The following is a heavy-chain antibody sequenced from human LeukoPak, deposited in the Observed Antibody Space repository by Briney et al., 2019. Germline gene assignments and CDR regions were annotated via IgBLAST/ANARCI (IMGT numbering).Heavy chain of an antibody. V-gene: IGHV1-18*04. CDR2: ISAYNGNT. Sequence: ASVKVSCKASGYTFTSYGISWVRQAPGQGLEWMGWISAYNGNTNYAQKLQGRVTMTTDTSTSTAYMELRSLRSDDTAVYYCARAVRGMFVVPALGAFDIWGQGTMVTVSS. CDR3: ARAVRGMFVVPALGAFDI. CDR1: GYTFTSYG. D-gene: IGHD2-2*01. J-gene: IGHJ3*02.